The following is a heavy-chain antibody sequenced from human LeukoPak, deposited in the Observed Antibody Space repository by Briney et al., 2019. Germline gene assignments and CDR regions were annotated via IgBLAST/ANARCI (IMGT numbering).Heavy chain of an antibody. CDR3: ARGGWSYDILTGYYSSYYMDV. CDR1: GYTFTSYD. V-gene: IGHV1-8*01. J-gene: IGHJ6*03. CDR2: MNPNSGNT. D-gene: IGHD3-9*01. Sequence: ASVKVSCKASGYTFTSYDINWVRQAPGQGLEWMGWMNPNSGNTGYAQKFQGRVTMTRNTSISTAYMELSSLRSEDTAVYYCARGGWSYDILTGYYSSYYMDVWGKGTTVTVSS.